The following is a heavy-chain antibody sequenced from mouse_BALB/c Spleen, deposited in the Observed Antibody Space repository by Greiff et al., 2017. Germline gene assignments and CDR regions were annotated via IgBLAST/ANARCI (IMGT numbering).Heavy chain of an antibody. Sequence: EVQVVESGGGLVQPGGSLKLSCAASGFTFSSYGMSWVRQTPDKRLELVATINSNGGSTYYPDSVKGRFTISRDNAKNTLYLQMSSLKSEDTAMYYCATQVLYGNYVRAMDYWGQGTSVTVSS. V-gene: IGHV5-6-3*01. CDR1: GFTFSSYG. CDR2: INSNGGST. J-gene: IGHJ4*01. CDR3: ATQVLYGNYVRAMDY. D-gene: IGHD2-10*02.